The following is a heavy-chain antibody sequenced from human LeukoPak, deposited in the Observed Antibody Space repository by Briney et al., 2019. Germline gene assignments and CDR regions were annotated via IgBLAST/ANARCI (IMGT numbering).Heavy chain of an antibody. CDR3: ASQDSGYDLGAFDY. CDR1: GGSISSYY. CDR2: IYYSGST. D-gene: IGHD5-12*01. Sequence: KASETLSLTCTVSGGSISSYYWSWIRQPPGKGLEWIGYIYYSGSTNYNPSLKSRVTISVDTSKNQFSLKLSSVTAADTAVYYCASQDSGYDLGAFDYWGQGTLVTVSS. V-gene: IGHV4-59*01. J-gene: IGHJ4*02.